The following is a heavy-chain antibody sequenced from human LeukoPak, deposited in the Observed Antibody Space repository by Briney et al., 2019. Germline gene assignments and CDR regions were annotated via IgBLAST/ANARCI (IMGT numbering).Heavy chain of an antibody. CDR2: INHNGGT. V-gene: IGHV4-34*01. J-gene: IGHJ5*02. Sequence: SETLCLTCAVYGTSFSYDYWSWIRQPPGKGLEWIGEINHNGGTTYNPSLQSRVTISAEKSKSQFSLKLTSVTAEDTAVYYCAKGVWAPRFDPWGQGTLVTVSS. CDR3: AKGVWAPRFDP. D-gene: IGHD7-27*01. CDR1: GTSFSYDY.